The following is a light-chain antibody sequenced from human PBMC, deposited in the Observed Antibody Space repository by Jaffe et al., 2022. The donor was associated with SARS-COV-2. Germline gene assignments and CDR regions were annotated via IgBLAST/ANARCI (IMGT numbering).Light chain of an antibody. CDR3: MQTTQVPCT. CDR1: QSLLHRDGKTY. J-gene: IGKJ3*01. Sequence: DIVMTQTPLSLSVTPGQPASISCKSSQSLLHRDGKTYLSWYLQKPGQPPQLLIYEVSKRLSGVPDRFSGSASGTDFTLKISRVEAEHVGVYYCMQTTQVPCTFGPGTKVDIK. V-gene: IGKV2D-29*01. CDR2: EVS.